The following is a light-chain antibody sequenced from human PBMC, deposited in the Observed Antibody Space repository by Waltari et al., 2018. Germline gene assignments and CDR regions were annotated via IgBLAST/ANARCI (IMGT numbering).Light chain of an antibody. V-gene: IGKV3-20*01. CDR1: QSVSRNF. CDR2: DAS. CDR3: QQYADSPCT. Sequence: EIVLTQSPGTLSLSPGERAPLSCRDSQSVSRNFLAWYRQTPGQAPMLLIYDASSRPTGTPDRFSGSGSGTDFTLTISILEPEDFAVYYCQQYADSPCTFGQGTKLEIK. J-gene: IGKJ2*02.